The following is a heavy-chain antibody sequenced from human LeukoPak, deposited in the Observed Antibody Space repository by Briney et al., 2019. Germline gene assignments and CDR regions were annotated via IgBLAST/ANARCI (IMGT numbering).Heavy chain of an antibody. CDR3: ARDTAPSY. CDR1: GFTLSSYW. CDR2: IDSDGRST. J-gene: IGHJ4*02. V-gene: IGHV3-74*01. Sequence: GGSLRLSCAASGFTLSSYWMHWVRQAPGKGLVWVSGIDSDGRSTSYADSVKGRFTISGDTAKNTLFLQMNSLRAEDTAVYYWARDTAPSYWGQGALGTVSS. D-gene: IGHD5-18*01.